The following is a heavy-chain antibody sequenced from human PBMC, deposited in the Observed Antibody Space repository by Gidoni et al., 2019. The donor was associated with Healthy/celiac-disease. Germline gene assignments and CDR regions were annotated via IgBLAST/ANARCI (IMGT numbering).Heavy chain of an antibody. CDR3: TTGLRVLEWLFDY. CDR1: GFPFRNAW. CDR2: IKSKTDGGKT. D-gene: IGHD3-3*01. V-gene: IGHV3-15*01. J-gene: IGHJ4*02. Sequence: EVQLVASGGGLVKPGGSLRLSCAASGFPFRNAWTSWVRQAPGKGLEWVGRIKSKTDGGKTDYAAPVKGRFTISRDDSKNTLYLQMNSLKTEDTAVYYCTTGLRVLEWLFDYWGQGTLVTVSS.